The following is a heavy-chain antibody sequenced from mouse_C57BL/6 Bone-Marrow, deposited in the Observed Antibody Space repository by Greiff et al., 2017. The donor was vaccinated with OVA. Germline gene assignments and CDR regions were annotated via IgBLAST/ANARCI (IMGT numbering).Heavy chain of an antibody. CDR2: IDPENGDT. Sequence: VQLQQSGAELVRPGASVKLSCTASGFNIKDDYMHWVKQRPEQGLEWIGWIDPENGDTEYASKFQGKATITADTSSNTAYLQLSSLTAEDTAVYYGTTLDYYGSSYGFAYWGQGTLVTVAA. CDR3: TTLDYYGSSYGFAY. CDR1: GFNIKDDY. V-gene: IGHV14-4*01. D-gene: IGHD1-1*01. J-gene: IGHJ3*01.